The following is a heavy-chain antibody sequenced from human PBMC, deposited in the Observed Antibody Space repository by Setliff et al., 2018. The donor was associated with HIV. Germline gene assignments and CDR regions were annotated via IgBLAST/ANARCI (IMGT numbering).Heavy chain of an antibody. CDR2: IYYSGST. V-gene: IGHV4-39*07. CDR1: GGSISSSTYY. J-gene: IGHJ1*01. D-gene: IGHD2-2*02. CDR3: TREPTRYTNSPRGRYFQY. Sequence: KPSETLSLTCTVSGGSISSSTYYWGWIRQPPGKGLEWIGSIYYSGSTYYNPSLKSRVTISVDNDQNSVYLQMNRLTAGDTATYYCTREPTRYTNSPRGRYFQYWGQGTLVTVSS.